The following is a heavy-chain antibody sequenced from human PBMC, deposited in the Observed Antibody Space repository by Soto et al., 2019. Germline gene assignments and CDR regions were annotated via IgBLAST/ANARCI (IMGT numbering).Heavy chain of an antibody. Sequence: PGGSLRLSCAASGFPFRSYAMHWVRQAPGKGLEWVAVMSHDGSNKYYADSVKGRFTISRDNSRNTLYLQMDSLRAEDTAVYYCAKPRVSYDSGGFPDYWGQGTLVTVSS. V-gene: IGHV3-30*18. J-gene: IGHJ4*02. CDR1: GFPFRSYA. CDR3: AKPRVSYDSGGFPDY. CDR2: MSHDGSNK. D-gene: IGHD3-22*01.